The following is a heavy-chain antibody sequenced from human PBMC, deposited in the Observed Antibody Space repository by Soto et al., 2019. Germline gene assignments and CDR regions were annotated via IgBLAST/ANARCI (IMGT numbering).Heavy chain of an antibody. CDR3: ARVQHPAYFDY. CDR1: GGTFSSYA. V-gene: IGHV1-69*13. Sequence: SVKVSCKASGGTFSSYAISWVRQAPGQGLEWMGGIIPIFGTANYAQKFQGRVTITADESKNQFSLHLSSVTPEDTAVYYCARVQHPAYFDYWGQGTPVTVSS. CDR2: IIPIFGTA. J-gene: IGHJ4*02.